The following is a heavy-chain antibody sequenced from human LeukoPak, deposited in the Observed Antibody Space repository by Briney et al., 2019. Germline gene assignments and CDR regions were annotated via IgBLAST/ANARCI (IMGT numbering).Heavy chain of an antibody. D-gene: IGHD3-22*01. Sequence: GGSLRLSCAASGFTFSSYSMNWVRQAPGKGLEWVSSISSSNSYLYYADSVKGRFTLSRDNAKNSLYLQMNSLRAEDTAGYYCARAVDYYDSSGYYRPYFDYWGQGTLVTVSS. J-gene: IGHJ4*02. CDR1: GFTFSSYS. V-gene: IGHV3-21*01. CDR2: ISSSNSYL. CDR3: ARAVDYYDSSGYYRPYFDY.